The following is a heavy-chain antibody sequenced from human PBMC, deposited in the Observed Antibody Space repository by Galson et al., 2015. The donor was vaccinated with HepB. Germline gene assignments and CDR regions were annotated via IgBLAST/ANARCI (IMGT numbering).Heavy chain of an antibody. CDR1: GFIFTSYE. Sequence: SLRLSCAASGFIFTSYEMNWVRQAPGKGLEWVAFISSSGNSIYHADSVKGRFTISRENAKNSLYLQMNNLRAEDTAVYYCARDDCSSSHCPESSYYGLDVWGQGTTVTVSS. CDR3: ARDDCSSSHCPESSYYGLDV. V-gene: IGHV3-48*03. CDR2: ISSSGNSI. J-gene: IGHJ6*02. D-gene: IGHD2-2*01.